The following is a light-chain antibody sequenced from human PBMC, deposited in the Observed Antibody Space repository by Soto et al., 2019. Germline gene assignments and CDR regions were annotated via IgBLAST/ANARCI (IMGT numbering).Light chain of an antibody. V-gene: IGLV2-8*01. J-gene: IGLJ2*01. CDR1: SSDVGGYNY. CDR2: QVN. Sequence: QSVLTQPPSASGSPGQSVTISCTGTSSDVGGYNYVSWYQQHPGKAPKLMIYQVNKRPSVVPDRFSGSKSGNTASLTVSGLQAEDEADYYCSSYASSNNWGVFGGGTQLTVL. CDR3: SSYASSNNWGV.